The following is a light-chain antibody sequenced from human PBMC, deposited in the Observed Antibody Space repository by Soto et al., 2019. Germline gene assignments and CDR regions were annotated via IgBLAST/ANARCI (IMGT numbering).Light chain of an antibody. CDR3: QQSYSTRFT. V-gene: IGKV1-39*01. CDR1: QSISIY. Sequence: DIQMTQSPSSLSASVGDRVTITCRASQSISIYLNWYQQKPGKAPKLLIYAASSLQSGVPSRFSGSGSGTDFTLTISSLQPEDFATYYCQQSYSTRFTFGPGTKVDIK. CDR2: AAS. J-gene: IGKJ3*01.